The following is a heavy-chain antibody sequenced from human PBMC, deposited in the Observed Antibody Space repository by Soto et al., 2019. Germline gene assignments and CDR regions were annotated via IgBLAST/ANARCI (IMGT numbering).Heavy chain of an antibody. CDR3: ARGLGITGTPGPAYYYYGMDV. J-gene: IGHJ6*02. CDR1: GGTFTSYD. D-gene: IGHD1-20*01. V-gene: IGHV1-8*01. Sequence: QVQLVQSGAEVKKPGSSVKVSCKASGGTFTSYDINWVRQATGQGLEWMGWMNPNSGNTGYAQKFQGRVTMTRNTSISTAYMELSSLRSEDTAVYYCARGLGITGTPGPAYYYYGMDVWGQGTTVTVSS. CDR2: MNPNSGNT.